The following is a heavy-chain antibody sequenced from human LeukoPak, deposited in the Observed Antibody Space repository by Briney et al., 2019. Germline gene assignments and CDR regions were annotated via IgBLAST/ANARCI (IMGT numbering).Heavy chain of an antibody. CDR3: ARVIYDYAREAYYYYYMDV. J-gene: IGHJ6*03. Sequence: PSETLSLTCTVSGGSISSGSYYWSWLRQPAGKGLEWIGSIYYSGGTYYNPSLKSRVTISVDTSKNQFSLKLSSVTAADTAVYYCARVIYDYAREAYYYYYMDVWGKGTTVTISS. CDR1: GGSISSGSYY. CDR2: IYYSGGT. V-gene: IGHV4-61*10. D-gene: IGHD3-16*01.